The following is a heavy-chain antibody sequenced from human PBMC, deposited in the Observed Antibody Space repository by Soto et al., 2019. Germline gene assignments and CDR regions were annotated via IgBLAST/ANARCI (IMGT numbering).Heavy chain of an antibody. CDR3: TRENAAAASPTLDY. J-gene: IGHJ4*01. V-gene: IGHV1-18*01. D-gene: IGHD6-13*01. CDR2: ISVSNGYT. Sequence: ASVKVSFKASGYPFTTYGINWVRQAPGQGLEWMGWISVSNGYTNYAQNLQGRVTMTAGTSTNVAYMELRSLRSDDTAVYYCTRENAAAASPTLDYWGHGTLVTVSS. CDR1: GYPFTTYG.